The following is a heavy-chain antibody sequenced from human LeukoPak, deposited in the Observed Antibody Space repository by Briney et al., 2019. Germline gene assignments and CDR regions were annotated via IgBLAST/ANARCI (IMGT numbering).Heavy chain of an antibody. CDR1: GYTSTGYY. CDR3: ARVPAFGGWYVDFDY. V-gene: IGHV1-2*02. CDR2: INPNSGGT. D-gene: IGHD6-19*01. J-gene: IGHJ4*02. Sequence: ASVKVSCKASGYTSTGYYMHWVRQAPGQGLEWMGWINPNSGGTNYAQKFQGRVTMTRDTSISTAYMELSRLRSDDTAVYYCARVPAFGGWYVDFDYWGQGTLVTVSS.